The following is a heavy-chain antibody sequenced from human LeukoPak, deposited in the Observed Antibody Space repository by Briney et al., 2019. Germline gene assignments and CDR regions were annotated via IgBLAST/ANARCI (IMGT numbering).Heavy chain of an antibody. CDR1: TDSMTYIF. J-gene: IGHJ4*02. Sequence: SETLSLTCNFSTDSMTYIFWSWIRQPAGKGLEWIGRIYSSGSAHYNPSLKSRVTLSVDTSKNQFSLNLSSVTAADTAVYYCARGQFWSGYSIWGQGTLVTVSS. V-gene: IGHV4-4*07. CDR2: IYSSGSA. D-gene: IGHD3-3*02. CDR3: ARGQFWSGYSI.